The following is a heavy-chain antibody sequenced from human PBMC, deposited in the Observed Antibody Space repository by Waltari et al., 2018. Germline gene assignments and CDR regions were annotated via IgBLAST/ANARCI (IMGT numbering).Heavy chain of an antibody. CDR2: INHSGST. V-gene: IGHV4-34*01. Sequence: QVQLQQWGAGLLKPSETLSLTCAVYGGSFSGYYWSWIRQPPGKGLEWIGEINHSGSTNYNPSLKSRVTISVDTSKNQFSLKLSSVTAADTAVYYCARARYCSGGSCSPFDYWGQGTLVTVSS. CDR3: ARARYCSGGSCSPFDY. CDR1: GGSFSGYY. D-gene: IGHD2-15*01. J-gene: IGHJ4*02.